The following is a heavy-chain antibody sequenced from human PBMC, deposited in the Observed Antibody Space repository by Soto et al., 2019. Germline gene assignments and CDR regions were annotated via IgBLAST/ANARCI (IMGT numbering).Heavy chain of an antibody. CDR1: SGSISSSNW. CDR2: IYHSGST. J-gene: IGHJ5*02. Sequence: QVQLQESGPGLVKPSGTLSLTCAVSSGSISSSNWWSWVRQPPGKGLEWIGEIYHSGSTNYNPSLKRRVTISVDKSKNQVSLKLSSVTAADTAVYYCARVYYDFWSGYYKASWFDPWGQGTLVTVSS. D-gene: IGHD3-3*01. V-gene: IGHV4-4*02. CDR3: ARVYYDFWSGYYKASWFDP.